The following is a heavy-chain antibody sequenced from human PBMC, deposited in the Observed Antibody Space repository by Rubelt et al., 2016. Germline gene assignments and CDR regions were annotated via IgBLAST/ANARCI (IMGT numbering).Heavy chain of an antibody. CDR1: GYTFTSYD. CDR2: MNPNSGNT. Sequence: QVQLVQSGAEVKKPGASVKVSCKASGYTFTSYDINWVRQASGQGLEWMGWMNPNSGNTGYAQKFQGRVTMTMDSFLRTASMLLSNLRSDETAVYYWAVSYNSQWVWGQGTLVTVSS. CDR3: AVSYNSQWV. J-gene: IGHJ4*02. V-gene: IGHV1-8*01. D-gene: IGHD1-14*01.